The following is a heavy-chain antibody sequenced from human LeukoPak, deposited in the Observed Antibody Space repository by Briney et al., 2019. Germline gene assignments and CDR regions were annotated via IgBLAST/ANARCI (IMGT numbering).Heavy chain of an antibody. CDR3: STRAGWEFLTEF. CDR2: IKNKVDGGTT. D-gene: IGHD3-10*01. CDR1: GFTFSNAW. V-gene: IGHV3-15*01. Sequence: GGTLRLSCAASGFTFSNAWMSWVRQAPGKGPEWVGRIKNKVDGGTTDYAAPVKGRFTISRDDSKSTLYLQMNSLKPEGTAVYYCSTRAGWEFLTEFWGQGTLVTVSS. J-gene: IGHJ4*02.